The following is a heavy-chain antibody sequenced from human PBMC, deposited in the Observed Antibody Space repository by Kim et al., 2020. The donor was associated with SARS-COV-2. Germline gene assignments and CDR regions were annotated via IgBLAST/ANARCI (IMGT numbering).Heavy chain of an antibody. V-gene: IGHV3-23*01. J-gene: IGHJ6*02. Sequence: GGSLRLSCAASGFTFSSYAMSWVRQAPGKGLEWVSAISGSGGSTYYADSVKGRFTISRDNSKNTLYLQMNSLRAEDTAVYYCAKCDFWSGYLPMDVWGQGTTVTVSS. D-gene: IGHD3-3*01. CDR2: ISGSGGST. CDR1: GFTFSSYA. CDR3: AKCDFWSGYLPMDV.